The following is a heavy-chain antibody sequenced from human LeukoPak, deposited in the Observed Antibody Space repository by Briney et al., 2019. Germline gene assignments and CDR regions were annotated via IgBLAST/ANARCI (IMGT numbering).Heavy chain of an antibody. CDR2: IYHSGST. V-gene: IGHV4-38-2*01. J-gene: IGHJ5*02. D-gene: IGHD3-22*01. CDR1: DYSISSIYY. CDR3: ARRYYDSSGYQGVWFDP. Sequence: PSETLSLTCDVSDYSISSIYYWGWIRQPPGRGLEWIGSIYHSGSTYYNPSLKSRVTISVDTSKNQFSLKLSSVTAADTAVYYCARRYYDSSGYQGVWFDPWGQGTLVTVSS.